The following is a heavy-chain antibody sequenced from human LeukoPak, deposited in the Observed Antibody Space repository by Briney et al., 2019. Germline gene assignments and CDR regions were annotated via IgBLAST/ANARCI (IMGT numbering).Heavy chain of an antibody. CDR1: GFSFSTYG. CDR2: ICRGGSKK. Sequence: GGSLRLSCAASGFSFSTYGTHWVRQAPGKGLEWLAPICRGGSKKYYADSVKGRFTISRDNSKNTLYLQLNDLRAEDTGFYYCAGFTPPGGDYCFEYWGQGTLVTVSS. V-gene: IGHV3-33*01. CDR3: AGFTPPGGDYCFEY. D-gene: IGHD3-16*01. J-gene: IGHJ4*02.